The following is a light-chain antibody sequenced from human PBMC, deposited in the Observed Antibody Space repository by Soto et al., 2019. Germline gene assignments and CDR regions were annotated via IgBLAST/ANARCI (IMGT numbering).Light chain of an antibody. CDR2: DAS. Sequence: DIQMTQSPSTLSASLGDRVTITCRASQSISSGLAWYQQKPGKAPKVLIYDASSLQSGVPPRFSGSGSGTEFTLTISSLQPEDFATYYCQQSYSTPLTFGGGTKVDI. J-gene: IGKJ4*01. CDR1: QSISSG. V-gene: IGKV1-5*01. CDR3: QQSYSTPLT.